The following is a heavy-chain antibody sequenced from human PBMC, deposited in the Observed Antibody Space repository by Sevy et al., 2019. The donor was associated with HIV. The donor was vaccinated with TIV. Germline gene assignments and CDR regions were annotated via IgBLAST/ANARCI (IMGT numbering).Heavy chain of an antibody. CDR1: GFTFIRYA. Sequence: GGSLRLSCADSGFTFIRYAMNWVRQAPGKGLEWVAVISSDGRNKYYADSVKGRFTISRDNSKNTLYLQMNSLRSEDTAVYYCARDKGESSSSFLGELSYWGQGTLVTVSS. CDR3: ARDKGESSSSFLGELSY. J-gene: IGHJ4*02. CDR2: ISSDGRNK. V-gene: IGHV3-30*04. D-gene: IGHD3-16*02.